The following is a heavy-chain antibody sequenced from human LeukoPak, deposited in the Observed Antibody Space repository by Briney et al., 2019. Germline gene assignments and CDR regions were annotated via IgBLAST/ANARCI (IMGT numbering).Heavy chain of an antibody. CDR3: AKLNADYYGSGIVDY. D-gene: IGHD3-10*01. CDR2: ISGSGGRT. J-gene: IGHJ4*02. V-gene: IGHV3-23*01. CDR1: GFTFSSYE. Sequence: GGSLRLSCAASGFTFSSYEMNWVRQAPGKGLEWVSGISGSGGRTYYADSVKGRFTISRDNSKNTLYLQMNSLRADDTAVYYCAKLNADYYGSGIVDYWGQGILVTVSS.